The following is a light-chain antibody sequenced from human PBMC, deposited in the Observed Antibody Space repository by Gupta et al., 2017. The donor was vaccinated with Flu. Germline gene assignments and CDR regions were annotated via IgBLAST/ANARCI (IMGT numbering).Light chain of an antibody. Sequence: PATLSVSPGDSATLSCRASQTVTNKLAWYQQKPGQAPRLLISDASTRATGIPTRFSGSGSGTEFSLTISTLQSEDFAVYYCQQDNYWPFTFGQGTKLEI. CDR1: QTVTNK. J-gene: IGKJ2*01. V-gene: IGKV3-15*01. CDR3: QQDNYWPFT. CDR2: DAS.